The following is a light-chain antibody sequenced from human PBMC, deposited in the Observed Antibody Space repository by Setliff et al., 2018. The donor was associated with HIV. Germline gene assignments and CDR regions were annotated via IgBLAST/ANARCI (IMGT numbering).Light chain of an antibody. CDR1: SSYVGGYNY. J-gene: IGLJ1*01. V-gene: IGLV2-14*01. Sequence: QSALTQPASVSGSPGQSITISCTGTSSYVGGYNYVSWYQHYPGKAPKLMIYEVTNRPSGVSYRFSGSKSGNTASLTISGLQAEDEADYYCSSFGSSNTHVFGTGTKVTVL. CDR2: EVT. CDR3: SSFGSSNTHV.